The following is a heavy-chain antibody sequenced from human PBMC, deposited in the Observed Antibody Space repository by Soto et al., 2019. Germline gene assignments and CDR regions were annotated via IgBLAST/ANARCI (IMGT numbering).Heavy chain of an antibody. V-gene: IGHV4-30-4*01. CDR2: IYYSGST. Sequence: QVQLQESGPGLVKPSQTLSLTCTVSGGSISSGDYYWSWIRQPPGKGLEWIGYIYYSGSTYYNPSLNSRLTIAVDTSKNQFNLKLSSVTAADTAVDYCARYLGYCSGGSCYAGYRFDPWGQGTLVTVSS. J-gene: IGHJ5*02. CDR3: ARYLGYCSGGSCYAGYRFDP. D-gene: IGHD2-15*01. CDR1: GGSISSGDYY.